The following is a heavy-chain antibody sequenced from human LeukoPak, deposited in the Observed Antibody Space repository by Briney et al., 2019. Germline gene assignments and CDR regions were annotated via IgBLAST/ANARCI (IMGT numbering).Heavy chain of an antibody. D-gene: IGHD3-22*01. CDR1: GYTFTSYD. CDR2: MNPNSGNT. J-gene: IGHJ6*02. V-gene: IGHV1-8*01. Sequence: ASVKVSCKASGYTFTSYDINWVRQAPGQGLEWMGWMNPNSGNTGYAQKFQGRVTMTRNTSISTAYMELSSLRSEDTAVYYCASGKKGLDYYDSSGYPHYYYYYGMDVWGQGTTVTVSS. CDR3: ASGKKGLDYYDSSGYPHYYYYYGMDV.